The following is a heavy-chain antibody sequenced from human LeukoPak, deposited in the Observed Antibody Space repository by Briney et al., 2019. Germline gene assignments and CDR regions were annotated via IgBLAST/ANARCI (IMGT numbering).Heavy chain of an antibody. CDR2: ISDNGGST. Sequence: TGGSLRLSCAASGFTFSNYAIHWVRQAPGKGLEYVSAISDNGGSTFYANSVKGRFTISRDNSKDTLYLQMGSLRAEDMAVYYCARDGGGSPDYWGQGTLVTVSS. D-gene: IGHD1-26*01. V-gene: IGHV3-64*01. CDR1: GFTFSNYA. CDR3: ARDGGGSPDY. J-gene: IGHJ4*02.